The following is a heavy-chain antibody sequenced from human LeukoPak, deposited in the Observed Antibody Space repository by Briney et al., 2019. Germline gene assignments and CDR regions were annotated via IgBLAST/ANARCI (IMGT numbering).Heavy chain of an antibody. CDR1: GGSISSYY. J-gene: IGHJ4*02. D-gene: IGHD2-15*01. V-gene: IGHV4-4*07. Sequence: SETLSLTCTASGGSISSYYCSWIRQPAGKGLEWIGRIYTSGTTNYNPSLKSRVTISVDMPKNQFSLKLSSVAAADTAVYYCATVDSGSGYVDYWGQGTLVTVSS. CDR2: IYTSGTT. CDR3: ATVDSGSGYVDY.